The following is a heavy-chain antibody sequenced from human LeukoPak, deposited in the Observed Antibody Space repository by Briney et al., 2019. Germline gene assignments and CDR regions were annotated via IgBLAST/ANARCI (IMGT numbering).Heavy chain of an antibody. CDR2: IYYSGST. CDR1: GGSISSYY. V-gene: IGHV4-59*01. D-gene: IGHD1-26*01. CDR3: ARDGDSGSFRLRAYAFDI. J-gene: IGHJ3*02. Sequence: PSETLSLTCTVSGGSISSYYWSWIRQPPGKGLEWIGYIYYSGSTNYNPSLKSRVTISVDTSKNQSSLKLSSVTAADTAVYYCARDGDSGSFRLRAYAFDIWGQGTMVTVSS.